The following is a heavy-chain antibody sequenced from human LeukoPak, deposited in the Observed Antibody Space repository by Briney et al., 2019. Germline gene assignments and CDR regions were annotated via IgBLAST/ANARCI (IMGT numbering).Heavy chain of an antibody. CDR2: IYPSDSDT. CDR1: GYNFPTYW. D-gene: IGHD4-23*01. CDR3: VRRKGNSHYDF. Sequence: GESLKISCTGSGYNFPTYWIGWVRQMPGKGLEWMGIIYPSDSDTRYSPPFQGQVTISADKSINTAYLQWSSLKASDTAMYFCVRRKGNSHYDFWGQGTLVTVSS. V-gene: IGHV5-51*01. J-gene: IGHJ4*02.